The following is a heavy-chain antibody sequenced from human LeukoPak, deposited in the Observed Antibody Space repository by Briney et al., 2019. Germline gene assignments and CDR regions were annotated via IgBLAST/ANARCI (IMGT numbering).Heavy chain of an antibody. CDR1: GYTFTGYY. Sequence: ASVKVSCKTSGYTFTGYYMHWVRQAPGQGLEWMGWINPNSGGTNYAQKFQGRVTMTRDTSISTAYMELSRLRSEDMAVYYCARGTYSSGFNYWGQGTLVTVSS. CDR3: ARGTYSSGFNY. CDR2: INPNSGGT. J-gene: IGHJ4*02. V-gene: IGHV1-2*02. D-gene: IGHD6-19*01.